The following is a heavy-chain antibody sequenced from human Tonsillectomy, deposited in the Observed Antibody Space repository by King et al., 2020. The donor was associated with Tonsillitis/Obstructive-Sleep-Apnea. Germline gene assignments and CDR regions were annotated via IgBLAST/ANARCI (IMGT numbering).Heavy chain of an antibody. CDR1: GGSFSGYY. CDR3: ATVGGSTGTTSYYSYMAV. V-gene: IGHV4-34*01. CDR2: INHSGST. Sequence: VQLQQWGAGLLKPSETLSLTCAVYGGSFSGYYWSWIRQPPGKGLEWIGEINHSGSTNYNPSLKSRVTISVDTSKNQFSLKLSSVTAADTAVYYCATVGGSTGTTSYYSYMAVWDKGTTVTVSS. J-gene: IGHJ6*03. D-gene: IGHD1-1*01.